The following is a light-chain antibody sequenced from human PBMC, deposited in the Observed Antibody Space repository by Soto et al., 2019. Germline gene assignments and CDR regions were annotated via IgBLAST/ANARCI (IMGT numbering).Light chain of an antibody. J-gene: IGKJ3*01. CDR2: TAS. V-gene: IGKV1-12*02. CDR3: QQAASFPFT. CDR1: QPFKTW. Sequence: DIQLTQSPASVSAAVGDRINISCRASQPFKTWLAWYQQKPGKGPKLLIYTASTLETGVPSRFSGSGSGTDFTLTISSLQPEDASIYSCQQAASFPFTFGPGAKV.